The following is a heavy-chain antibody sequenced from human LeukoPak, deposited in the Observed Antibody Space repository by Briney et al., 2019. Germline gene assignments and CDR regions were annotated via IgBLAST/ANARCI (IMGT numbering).Heavy chain of an antibody. Sequence: PLETLSLTCAVYGGSFSGYYWSWIRQPPGKGLEWIGEINHSGSTNYNPSLKSRVTISVDTSKNQFSLKLSSVTAADTAVYYCAREFAGTDERPRDLALDYWGQGTLVTVSS. D-gene: IGHD5-24*01. CDR1: GGSFSGYY. CDR2: INHSGST. V-gene: IGHV4-34*01. CDR3: AREFAGTDERPRDLALDY. J-gene: IGHJ4*02.